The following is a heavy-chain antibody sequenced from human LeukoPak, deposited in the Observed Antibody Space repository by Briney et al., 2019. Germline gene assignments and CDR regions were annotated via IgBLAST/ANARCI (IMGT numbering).Heavy chain of an antibody. D-gene: IGHD5-12*01. V-gene: IGHV3-48*04. J-gene: IGHJ4*02. CDR1: GFNVSYYS. CDR3: AGGGATSFDY. CDR2: ISFSNSTL. Sequence: PGGSLRLSCAASGFNVSYYSMNWVRQAPGKGLEWVSYISFSNSTLYYADSVRGRFTISRDNAKNSLSLQMNSLRAEDTAVYYSAGGGATSFDYWGQGILVTVSS.